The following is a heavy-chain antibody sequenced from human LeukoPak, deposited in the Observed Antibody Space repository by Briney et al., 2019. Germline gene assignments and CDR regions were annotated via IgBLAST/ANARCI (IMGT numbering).Heavy chain of an antibody. V-gene: IGHV4-4*02. J-gene: IGHJ5*02. CDR2: FYHSGST. CDR3: ARLGGPEYRTGTSCRGNWFDP. Sequence: SGTLSLTCAVSGGSISSNNWWSWVRQSPGKGLEWIGEFYHSGSTNSNPSLKSRVTISVDKSKNEFSLKLRSVTAADTAVYYCARLGGPEYRTGTSCRGNWFDPWGQGTLVTVSS. CDR1: GGSISSNNW. D-gene: IGHD2-8*02.